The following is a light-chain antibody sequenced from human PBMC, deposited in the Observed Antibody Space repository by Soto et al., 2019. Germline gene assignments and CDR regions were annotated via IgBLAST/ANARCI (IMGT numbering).Light chain of an antibody. CDR1: QSISSW. CDR2: DAS. Sequence: DIQMTQSPSTLSASVGDRVTITCRASQSISSWLAWYQQKPGKAPKLLIYDASSLESGVPSRFSGSGSGTVFTLTISSLQPDDFATYYCQQYNSYSPWTFGQGTKV. V-gene: IGKV1-5*01. J-gene: IGKJ1*01. CDR3: QQYNSYSPWT.